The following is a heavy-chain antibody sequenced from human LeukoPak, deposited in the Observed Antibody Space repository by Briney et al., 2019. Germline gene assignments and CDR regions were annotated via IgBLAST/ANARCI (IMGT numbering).Heavy chain of an antibody. CDR2: ISYDGSNK. J-gene: IGHJ4*02. CDR1: GFTFSSYG. D-gene: IGHD3-22*01. Sequence: GGSLRLSCAASGFTFSSYGMHWVRQAPGKGLEWVAVISYDGSNKYYADSVKGRFTISRDNSKNTLYLQMNSLRAEDTAVYYCARPRTSYYYDSSGYYGYSFDYWGQGTLVTVSS. CDR3: ARPRTSYYYDSSGYYGYSFDY. V-gene: IGHV3-30*03.